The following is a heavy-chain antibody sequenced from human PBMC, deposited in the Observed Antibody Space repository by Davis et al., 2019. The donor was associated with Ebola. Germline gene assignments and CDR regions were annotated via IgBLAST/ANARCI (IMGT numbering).Heavy chain of an antibody. J-gene: IGHJ4*02. V-gene: IGHV6-1*01. CDR3: ARGWLRSKFDY. D-gene: IGHD5-12*01. Sequence: PSETLSLTCAISGDSVSGNNGAWYSIRQSPSRGIEWLGRTYYYRSKWYIDYAESVRGRIIINPDTSKNQLSLQVNSVTPEDTAVYYWARGWLRSKFDYWGRGTLVTDSS. CDR2: TYYYRSKWYI. CDR1: GDSVSGNNGA.